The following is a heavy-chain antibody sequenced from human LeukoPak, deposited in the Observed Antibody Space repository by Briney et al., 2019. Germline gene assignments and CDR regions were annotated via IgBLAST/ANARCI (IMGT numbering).Heavy chain of an antibody. J-gene: IGHJ6*02. CDR2: ISSSSSYI. D-gene: IGHD2-2*02. Sequence: GGSLRLSCAASGFTFSSYSMNWVRQAPGKGLEWASSISSSSSYIYYADSVKGRFTISRDNAKNSLYLQMNSLRAEDTAVYYCARDNQLLYRGDYYYYYGMDVWGQGTTVTVSS. CDR3: ARDNQLLYRGDYYYYYGMDV. V-gene: IGHV3-21*01. CDR1: GFTFSSYS.